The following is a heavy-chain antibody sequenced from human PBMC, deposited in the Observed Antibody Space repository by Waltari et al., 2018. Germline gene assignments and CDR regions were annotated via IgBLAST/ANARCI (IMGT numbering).Heavy chain of an antibody. V-gene: IGHV3-11*01. J-gene: IGHJ4*02. CDR3: GRWNGGIDY. CDR2: ISQDGVPH. CDR1: GFTFSGYY. Sequence: QVQLVESGGGLVKPGGSLRLSCAASGFTFSGYYMSWIRQAPGKGLACVAYISQDGVPHYCADSVRGRFSISRDTAKSAVYLEMNGLTDEDTATYFCGRWNGGIDYWGQGILVTVSS. D-gene: IGHD1-1*01.